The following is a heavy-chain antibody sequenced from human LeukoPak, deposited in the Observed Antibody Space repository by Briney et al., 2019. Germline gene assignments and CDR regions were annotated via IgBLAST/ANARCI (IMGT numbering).Heavy chain of an antibody. J-gene: IGHJ4*02. Sequence: GGSLRLSCAASGSTFSSYAMSWVRQAPAKGLEWVSAISGSGGSTYYADSVKGRFTISRDNSKNTLYLQMNSLRAEDTAVYYCAKDTRELLLDYWGQGTLVTVSS. CDR2: ISGSGGST. D-gene: IGHD1-26*01. CDR3: AKDTRELLLDY. CDR1: GSTFSSYA. V-gene: IGHV3-23*01.